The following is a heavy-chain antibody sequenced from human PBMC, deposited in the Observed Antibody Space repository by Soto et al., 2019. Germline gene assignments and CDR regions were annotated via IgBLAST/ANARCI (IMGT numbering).Heavy chain of an antibody. V-gene: IGHV3-30*18. J-gene: IGHJ6*02. CDR1: GFTFSSYG. CDR3: AKARAIFGLVIQADYFYYMDV. D-gene: IGHD3-3*01. CDR2: ISFDGSNK. Sequence: PGGSLRLSCAASGFTFSSYGMHWVRQAPGKGLEWVAVISFDGSNKYDADSVKGRFTISRDSSKNTLYLQMNSLRAEDTAVYYCAKARAIFGLVIQADYFYYMDVWGRGTAVTVSS.